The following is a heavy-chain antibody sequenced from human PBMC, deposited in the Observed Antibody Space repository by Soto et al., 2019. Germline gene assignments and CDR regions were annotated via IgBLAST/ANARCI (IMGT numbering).Heavy chain of an antibody. D-gene: IGHD4-17*01. CDR2: IWYDGSNK. V-gene: IGHV3-33*01. J-gene: IGHJ5*02. CDR1: GFTFSSYG. CDR3: ARYGDSKKEPSAP. Sequence: ESGGGVVQPGRSLRLSCAASGFTFSSYGMHWVRQAPGKGLEWVAVIWYDGSNKYYADSVKGRFTISRDNSKNTLYLQMNTLRAEDTAVYYCARYGDSKKEPSAPWGQGPLVTFSS.